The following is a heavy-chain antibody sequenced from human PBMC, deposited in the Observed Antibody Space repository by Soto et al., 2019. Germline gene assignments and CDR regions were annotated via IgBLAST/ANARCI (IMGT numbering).Heavy chain of an antibody. CDR3: AKASGRSWYNWFDP. CDR1: GGNFTSYA. Sequence: QVQLVQSGAEVKKPGSSVKVSCKASGGNFTSYAISWVRQAPGQGLEFMGGIVPLFGTTNYAHKFRGRVTITADESTSTVYMEVSSLRYEDTAVYYCAKASGRSWYNWFDPWGQGTLVTVST. D-gene: IGHD6-13*01. CDR2: IVPLFGTT. J-gene: IGHJ5*02. V-gene: IGHV1-69*01.